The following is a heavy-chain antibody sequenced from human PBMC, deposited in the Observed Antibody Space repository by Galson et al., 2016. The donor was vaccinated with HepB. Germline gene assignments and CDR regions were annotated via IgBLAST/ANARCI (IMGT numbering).Heavy chain of an antibody. V-gene: IGHV2-5*01. CDR1: GFSLSTGGVG. Sequence: ALVKPTQTLTLTCTFSGFSLSTGGVGVGWIRQPPGKALEWLALIYWNDDKHYSPSLKSRLTFTKDTSKNQVVLTMTNMDPVDTATYYCAHRLYDSSGERFDYWGQGTLVTVSS. CDR3: AHRLYDSSGERFDY. D-gene: IGHD6-25*01. J-gene: IGHJ4*02. CDR2: IYWNDDK.